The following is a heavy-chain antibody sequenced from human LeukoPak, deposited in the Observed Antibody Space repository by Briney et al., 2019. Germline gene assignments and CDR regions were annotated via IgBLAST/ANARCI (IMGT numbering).Heavy chain of an antibody. CDR3: ARGREYSCSSGYDY. D-gene: IGHD6-6*01. J-gene: IGHJ4*02. CDR1: GGTFSSYA. CDR2: IIPIFGTA. Sequence: SVKASCKASGGTFSSYAICWVRQAPGQGLEWMGGIIPIFGTANYAQKFQGRVTITADESTSTAYMELSSLRSDDTAVYYCARGREYSCSSGYDYWGQGTLVTVSS. V-gene: IGHV1-69*13.